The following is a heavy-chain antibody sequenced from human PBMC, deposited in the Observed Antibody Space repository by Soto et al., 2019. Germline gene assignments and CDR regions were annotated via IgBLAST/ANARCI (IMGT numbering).Heavy chain of an antibody. CDR3: AKDRVGDWGDYFAR. J-gene: IGHJ4*02. Sequence: EVQLLESGGGLVQPGGSLRISCAATGFTFNNYAMTWVRQAPGKGLEWVSGITGSGARTYYADSVKGRFTISRDNSKNTLYLQVNSLRVEDTAVYYCAKDRVGDWGDYFARWGQGTLITVSS. CDR1: GFTFNNYA. D-gene: IGHD2-21*02. V-gene: IGHV3-23*01. CDR2: ITGSGART.